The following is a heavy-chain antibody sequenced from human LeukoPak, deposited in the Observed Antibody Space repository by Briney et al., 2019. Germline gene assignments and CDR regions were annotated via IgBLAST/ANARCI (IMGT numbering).Heavy chain of an antibody. CDR3: ARGYSRAAFDI. Sequence: PGGSLRLSCAASGFTFRNYLMYWVRQAPGKGLEWVSFISSTGGTIYYADSVKGRFTVSRDNGKNSLLLQMNSLRAEDTALYYCARGYSRAAFDIWGQGTVVTVSS. CDR2: ISSTGGTI. D-gene: IGHD2-15*01. J-gene: IGHJ3*02. CDR1: GFTFRNYL. V-gene: IGHV3-48*01.